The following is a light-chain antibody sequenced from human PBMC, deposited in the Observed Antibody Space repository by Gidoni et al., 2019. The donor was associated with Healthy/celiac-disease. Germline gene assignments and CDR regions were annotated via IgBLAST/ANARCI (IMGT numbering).Light chain of an antibody. Sequence: QSALTQPSSVSGSPGQSITLSGTGTSRDVGGYNYVSRYQQHPGKAHKLMIYEVSNRPSGGSNRFSGSKSGNTASLTISGLQAEDEADYYCSSYTSSSTLVFGGGTKLTVL. V-gene: IGLV2-14*01. CDR1: SRDVGGYNY. J-gene: IGLJ2*01. CDR3: SSYTSSSTLV. CDR2: EVS.